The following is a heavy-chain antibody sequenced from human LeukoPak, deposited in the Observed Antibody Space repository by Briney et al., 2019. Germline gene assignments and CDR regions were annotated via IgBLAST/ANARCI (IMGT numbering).Heavy chain of an antibody. V-gene: IGHV3-30-3*01. CDR2: IANDGAFH. Sequence: SGTSLRLSCAASGFTFSSYAMHWVRQAPGKGLEWVAVIANDGAFHYYVDAVKGRFTISRDNSKNTLYLQMNSLRAEDAALYYCAREGGGGYVIGGPRALDIWGQGTTVTVSS. J-gene: IGHJ3*02. CDR1: GFTFSSYA. D-gene: IGHD3-16*01. CDR3: AREGGGGYVIGGPRALDI.